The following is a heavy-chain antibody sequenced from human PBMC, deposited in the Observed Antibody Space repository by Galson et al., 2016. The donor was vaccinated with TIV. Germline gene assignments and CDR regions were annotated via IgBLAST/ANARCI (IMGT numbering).Heavy chain of an antibody. Sequence: LSCAASGFTFDRLPMHWVRQAPGEGLEWVSYIDSSGNYIYYGDSVRGRFTVSRDNARSTLFLQMNTLRAEDTAMYYCARSRGFNALGYMDVWGRGTAVTVS. V-gene: IGHV3-21*06. D-gene: IGHD3-16*01. J-gene: IGHJ6*03. CDR1: GFTFDRLP. CDR3: ARSRGFNALGYMDV. CDR2: IDSSGNYI.